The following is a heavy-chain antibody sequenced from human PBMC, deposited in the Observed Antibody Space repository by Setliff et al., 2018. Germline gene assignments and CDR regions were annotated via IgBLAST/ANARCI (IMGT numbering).Heavy chain of an antibody. CDR3: ARAAAPAGGRVYYDL. CDR2: IDSSSTWI. CDR1: GFTFSSYT. V-gene: IGHV3-21*04. J-gene: IGHJ4*02. Sequence: GGSLRLSCAASGFTFSSYTMNWVRQAPGQGLEWVSSIDSSSTWIYYADSVKGRFTISRDNAENSLYLQMDILRVEDTAIYYCARAAAPAGGRVYYDLWGQGTLVTVSS. D-gene: IGHD6-13*01.